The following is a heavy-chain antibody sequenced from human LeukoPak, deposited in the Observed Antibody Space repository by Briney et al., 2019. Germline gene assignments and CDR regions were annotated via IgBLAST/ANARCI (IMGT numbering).Heavy chain of an antibody. CDR1: GFTFSSYG. D-gene: IGHD1-1*01. Sequence: SGGSLRLSCAASGFTFSSYGMHWVRQAPGKGLEWVAIIWYDGSNKYYADSVKGRFTISRDNSKLYLQMNSLRAEDTAVYYCARDPASRTTYFDYWSQGTLVTVSS. CDR3: ARDPASRTTYFDY. J-gene: IGHJ4*02. CDR2: IWYDGSNK. V-gene: IGHV3-33*01.